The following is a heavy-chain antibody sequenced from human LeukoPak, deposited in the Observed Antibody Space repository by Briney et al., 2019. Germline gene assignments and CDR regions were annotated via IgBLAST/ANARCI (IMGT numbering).Heavy chain of an antibody. Sequence: PGGSLRLSCAASGFTFRTYGMNWVRQAPGKGPEWISYINSNSDTVHYSNSVEGRFTISRDNAKNSLYLQMNSLRGEDTAAYYCARASGPFDIWGQGTMVTVSS. V-gene: IGHV3-48*04. CDR3: ARASGPFDI. J-gene: IGHJ3*02. D-gene: IGHD3-10*01. CDR1: GFTFRTYG. CDR2: INSNSDTV.